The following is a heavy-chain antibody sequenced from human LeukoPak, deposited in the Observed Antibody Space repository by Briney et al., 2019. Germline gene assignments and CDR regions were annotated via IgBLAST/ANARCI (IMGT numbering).Heavy chain of an antibody. CDR2: IYYSGST. J-gene: IGHJ4*02. D-gene: IGHD3-22*01. CDR1: GGSISSYF. Sequence: SETLSLTCTVSGGSISSYFWNWIRQPPGKGLEWIGYIYYSGSTNYNPSLKSRVTISVDTSKNQFSLKLSSVTVADTAVYYCARDGYDSSSYYYPLGYWGQGTLVTVSS. V-gene: IGHV4-59*01. CDR3: ARDGYDSSSYYYPLGY.